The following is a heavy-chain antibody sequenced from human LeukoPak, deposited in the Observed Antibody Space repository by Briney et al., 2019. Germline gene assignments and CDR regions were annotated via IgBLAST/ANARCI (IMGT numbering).Heavy chain of an antibody. Sequence: GGSLRLPCAASGFTFSSYSMNWVRQAPGKGLEWVSYISSSSSTIYYADSVKGRFTISRDDAKNSLYLQMNSLRAEDTAVYYCAELGITMIGGVWGKGTTVTISS. J-gene: IGHJ6*04. D-gene: IGHD3-10*02. V-gene: IGHV3-48*04. CDR2: ISSSSSTI. CDR3: AELGITMIGGV. CDR1: GFTFSSYS.